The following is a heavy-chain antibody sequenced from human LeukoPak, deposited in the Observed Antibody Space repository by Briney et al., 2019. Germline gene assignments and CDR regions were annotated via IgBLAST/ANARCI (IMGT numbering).Heavy chain of an antibody. Sequence: SETLSLTCTVSGASISSYYWTWIRQPPGKGLEWIEYIYYSESTFYNPSLKSRVTISLDTSKNLFSLKLESVSAADTAVYYCARDDLSGGLDYWGQGTLVTVSS. CDR3: ARDDLSGGLDY. CDR2: IYYSEST. V-gene: IGHV4-59*01. J-gene: IGHJ4*02. D-gene: IGHD5-12*01. CDR1: GASISSYY.